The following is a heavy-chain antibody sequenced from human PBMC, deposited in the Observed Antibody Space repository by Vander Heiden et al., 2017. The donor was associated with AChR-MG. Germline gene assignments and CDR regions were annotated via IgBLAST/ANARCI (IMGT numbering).Heavy chain of an antibody. CDR3: ARDRGYSGSDTLLGY. Sequence: QVQLVQSGAEVKKPGASVRVSCKASGYTFSTYPISWVRQAPGQGLAYMGWISAYDGNTAYSQKFQGRVTMTTERSTSTAYMELRSLTSDDTAMYYCARDRGYSGSDTLLGYWGQGTLVTVSS. CDR2: ISAYDGNT. V-gene: IGHV1-18*01. CDR1: GYTFSTYP. D-gene: IGHD5-12*01. J-gene: IGHJ4*02.